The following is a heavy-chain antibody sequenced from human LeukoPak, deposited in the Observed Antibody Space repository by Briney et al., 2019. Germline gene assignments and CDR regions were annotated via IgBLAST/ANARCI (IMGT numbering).Heavy chain of an antibody. D-gene: IGHD3-10*02. V-gene: IGHV3-49*04. Sequence: PGGSLRLSCTGSGFTFGDYAMSWVRQAPGKGLEWVGFIRSKALYGTSEYAASVEGRFTISRDDPNNIVYLQMNSLKTEDTAVYFCVRESVRDYYFDYWGQGTLVTVSS. J-gene: IGHJ4*02. CDR2: IRSKALYGTS. CDR1: GFTFGDYA. CDR3: VRESVRDYYFDY.